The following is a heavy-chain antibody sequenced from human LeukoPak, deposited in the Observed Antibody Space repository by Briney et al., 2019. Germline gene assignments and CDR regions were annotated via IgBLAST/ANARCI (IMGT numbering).Heavy chain of an antibody. CDR3: AKTKAVRFRIEVAGAFDY. V-gene: IGHV3-23*01. CDR2: IGSSGGGI. Sequence: PGGPLRLSCAASGFTFSTYTMYWVRHPPGKRLEWVSIIGSSGGGIHYADSVKGRFTISRDNSKNALYLQMNSLRVEDTAVYYCAKTKAVRFRIEVAGAFDYWGQGTLVTVSS. CDR1: GFTFSTYT. J-gene: IGHJ4*02. D-gene: IGHD6-19*01.